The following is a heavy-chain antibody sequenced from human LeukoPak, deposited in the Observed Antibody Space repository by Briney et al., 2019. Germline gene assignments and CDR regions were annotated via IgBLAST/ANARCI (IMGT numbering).Heavy chain of an antibody. CDR3: ARDYGNCSSTSCYYYYYMDV. CDR2: INPSGGST. J-gene: IGHJ6*03. V-gene: IGHV1-46*01. D-gene: IGHD2-2*01. Sequence: ASVKVSCKASGYTFTSYYMHWVRQAPGQGLEWMGIINPSGGSTSYAQKFQGRVTMTRDMSTSTVYMELSSLRSDDTAVYYCARDYGNCSSTSCYYYYYMDVWGKGTTVTISS. CDR1: GYTFTSYY.